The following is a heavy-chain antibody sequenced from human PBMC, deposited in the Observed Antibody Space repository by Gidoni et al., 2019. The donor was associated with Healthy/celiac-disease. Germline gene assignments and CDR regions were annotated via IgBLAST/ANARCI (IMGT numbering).Heavy chain of an antibody. CDR2: ISSSSSYI. D-gene: IGHD6-19*01. J-gene: IGHJ3*02. CDR1: GFTFSSYS. CDR3: ARDIAVAGLDDAFDI. V-gene: IGHV3-21*01. Sequence: EVQLVESGGGLVKPGGPLRLSCAASGFTFSSYSMNWVRQAPGKGLEWVSSISSSSSYIYYANYVKGRFTISRDNAKNSLYLQMNSLRAEDTAVYYCARDIAVAGLDDAFDIWGQGTMVTVSS.